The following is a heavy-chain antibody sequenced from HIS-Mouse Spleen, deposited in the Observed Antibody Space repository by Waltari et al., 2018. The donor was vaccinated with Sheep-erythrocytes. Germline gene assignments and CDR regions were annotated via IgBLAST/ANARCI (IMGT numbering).Heavy chain of an antibody. CDR3: ARHLSLGGIVGATHDVFDI. D-gene: IGHD1-26*01. Sequence: EVQLVQSGAEVKKPGESLKISCKGSGYSFTSYWIGWVRQMPGKGLEWMGIIYPGDSDTRYSPSFQGQVTISADKSISTAYLQWSSLKASDTAMYYCARHLSLGGIVGATHDVFDIWGQGTMVTVSS. CDR1: GYSFTSYW. CDR2: IYPGDSDT. J-gene: IGHJ3*02. V-gene: IGHV5-51*01.